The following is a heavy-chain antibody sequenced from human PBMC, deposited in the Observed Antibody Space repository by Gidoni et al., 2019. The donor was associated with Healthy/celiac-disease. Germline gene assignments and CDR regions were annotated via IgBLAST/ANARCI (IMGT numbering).Heavy chain of an antibody. D-gene: IGHD5-12*01. Sequence: QRQLQESGPGLVKPSETLSLTCTCPGCSIGSSSYYWGWIRPPPGKGLEWIGSIYYSGSTYYNPSHKSRVTISVDTSKNQFSLKLSSVTAADTAVYYCAPHCATILDYWGQGTLVTVSS. V-gene: IGHV4-39*01. CDR3: APHCATILDY. CDR2: IYYSGST. J-gene: IGHJ4*02. CDR1: GCSIGSSSYY.